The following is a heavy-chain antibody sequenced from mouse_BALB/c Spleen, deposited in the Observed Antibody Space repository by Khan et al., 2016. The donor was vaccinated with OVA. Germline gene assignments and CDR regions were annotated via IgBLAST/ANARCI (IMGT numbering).Heavy chain of an antibody. CDR1: GFSFSSYT. Sequence: EVELVESGGDLVQPGGSLKLSCAASGFSFSSYTMSWVRQTPEKRLECVAFITKGGGNTYYPDTVKGRFIVSRDNAKNTLYLQMNSLKSEDTAMYYCASHYTAGYDYVMDFWGQGTLVTFSS. V-gene: IGHV5-12-2*01. J-gene: IGHJ4*01. CDR3: ASHYTAGYDYVMDF. CDR2: ITKGGGNT. D-gene: IGHD6-1*01.